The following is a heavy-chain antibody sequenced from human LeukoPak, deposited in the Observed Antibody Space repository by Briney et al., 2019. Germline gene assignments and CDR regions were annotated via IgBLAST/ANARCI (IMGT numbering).Heavy chain of an antibody. Sequence: GASVKVSFKASGYTFTGYYMHWVRQAPGQGLEWVGSISTKNGYTKLAQKFQGRVAMTKDTSANTIYMDLKSLTFDDTAVYYCAREKLWFGEFPFDNWGQGTLVSVSS. D-gene: IGHD3-10*01. V-gene: IGHV1-2*02. CDR2: ISTKNGYT. CDR1: GYTFTGYY. CDR3: AREKLWFGEFPFDN. J-gene: IGHJ4*02.